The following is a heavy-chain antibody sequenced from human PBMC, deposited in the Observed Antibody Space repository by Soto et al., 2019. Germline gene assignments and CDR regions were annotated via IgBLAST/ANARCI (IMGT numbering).Heavy chain of an antibody. J-gene: IGHJ4*02. Sequence: PXATLSLTFAVSGASISSTDWWCWFRQPPGEGLVWGGEIYHSGSTNYNPSLKSRVTISVDKSKIQFSLKLSSVTAADTAVNYCESSDTAMFSSWGQGTLVTVSS. V-gene: IGHV4-4*02. CDR3: ESSDTAMFSS. CDR2: IYHSGST. CDR1: GASISSTDW. D-gene: IGHD5-18*01.